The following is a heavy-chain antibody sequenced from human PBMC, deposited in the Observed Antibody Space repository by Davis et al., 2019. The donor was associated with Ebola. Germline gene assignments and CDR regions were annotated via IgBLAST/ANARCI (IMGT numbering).Heavy chain of an antibody. J-gene: IGHJ6*02. CDR1: GGSVSSGSYY. D-gene: IGHD2-15*01. V-gene: IGHV4-61*01. CDR2: IYYSGST. Sequence: PSETLSLTCTVSGGSVSSGSYYWSWIRQPPGKGLEWIGYIYYSGSTNYNPSLKSRVTISVDTSKNQFSLKLSSVTAADTAVYYCARREGVVVVVAERYGMDVWGQGTTVTVSS. CDR3: ARREGVVVVVAERYGMDV.